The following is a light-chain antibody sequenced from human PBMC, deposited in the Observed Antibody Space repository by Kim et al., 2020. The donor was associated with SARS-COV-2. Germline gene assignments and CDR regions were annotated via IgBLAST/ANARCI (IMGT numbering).Light chain of an antibody. CDR1: SLRSYY. J-gene: IGLJ2*01. CDR2: GKN. Sequence: ALGQPVRIPCQGDSLRSYYATWYQQKPGQAPIVVIYGKNNRPSVIPDRFSGSSSGNTASLTITGTQAGDEADYYCNSRDSNDNVVFGGGTKLTVL. CDR3: NSRDSNDNVV. V-gene: IGLV3-19*01.